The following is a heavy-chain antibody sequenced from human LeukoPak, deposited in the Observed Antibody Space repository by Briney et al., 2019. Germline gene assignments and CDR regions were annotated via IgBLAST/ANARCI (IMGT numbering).Heavy chain of an antibody. J-gene: IGHJ5*02. D-gene: IGHD3-16*01. V-gene: IGHV1-2*02. Sequence: ASVKVSCKAAGYTFTCYYMHWVRQAPGQGLEWMGWINANSGGTNYAQKFQGRVSMTRDTSISTAYMELSRLRSDDTAVYYCARNRLIGWFAPSGQGTLVTVYS. CDR2: INANSGGT. CDR3: ARNRLIGWFAP. CDR1: GYTFTCYY.